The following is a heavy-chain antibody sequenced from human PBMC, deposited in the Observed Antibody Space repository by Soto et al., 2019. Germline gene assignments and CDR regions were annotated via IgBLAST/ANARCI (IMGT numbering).Heavy chain of an antibody. V-gene: IGHV1-2*04. CDR3: ARGDSTDCSNGVCSFFYNHGMDV. CDR1: GYSFTDYH. D-gene: IGHD2-8*01. J-gene: IGHJ6*02. Sequence: GASVKVSCKASGYSFTDYHIHWARQAPGQGLEWLGRINPKSGGTSTAQKFQGWVTMTTDTSISTASMELTRLTSDDTAIYYCARGDSTDCSNGVCSFFYNHGMDVWGQGTTVTVSS. CDR2: INPKSGGT.